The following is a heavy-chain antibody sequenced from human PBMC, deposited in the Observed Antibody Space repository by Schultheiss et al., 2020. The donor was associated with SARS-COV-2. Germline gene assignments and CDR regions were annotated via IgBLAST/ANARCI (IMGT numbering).Heavy chain of an antibody. D-gene: IGHD6-13*01. V-gene: IGHV4-34*01. J-gene: IGHJ2*01. Sequence: SETLSLTCAVYGGSFSGYYWSWIRQPPGKGLEWIGEINHSGSTNYNPSLKSRITISVDTSKNQFSLKLSSVTAADTAVYYCARRNSLHSSSWYPSWYFDLWGRGTLVTVSS. CDR2: INHSGST. CDR3: ARRNSLHSSSWYPSWYFDL. CDR1: GGSFSGYY.